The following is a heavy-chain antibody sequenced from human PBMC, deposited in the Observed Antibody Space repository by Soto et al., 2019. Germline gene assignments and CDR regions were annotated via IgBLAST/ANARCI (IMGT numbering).Heavy chain of an antibody. CDR2: INYSGST. J-gene: IGHJ3*02. CDR1: GGSISSYY. V-gene: IGHV4-59*12. CDR3: ARYGDWRWGAFDI. D-gene: IGHD4-17*01. Sequence: SETLSLTCTVSGGSISSYYWSWIRQPPGKGLEWIGEINYSGSTNYNPSLKSRVTISVDTSKNQFSLKLSSVTAADTAVYYCARYGDWRWGAFDIWGQGTMVTVSS.